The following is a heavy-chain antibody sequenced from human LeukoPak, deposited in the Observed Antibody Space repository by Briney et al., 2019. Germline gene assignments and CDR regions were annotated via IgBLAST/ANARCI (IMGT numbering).Heavy chain of an antibody. CDR1: GGSISSSSYY. Sequence: SETLSLTCTVSGGSISSSSYYRGWIRQPPGKGLEWIGSIYYSGSTYYNPSLKSRVTISVDTSKNQFSLKLSSVTAADTAVYYCARDLRDGYNHNWFDPWGQGTLVTVSS. V-gene: IGHV4-39*07. D-gene: IGHD5-24*01. CDR3: ARDLRDGYNHNWFDP. CDR2: IYYSGST. J-gene: IGHJ5*02.